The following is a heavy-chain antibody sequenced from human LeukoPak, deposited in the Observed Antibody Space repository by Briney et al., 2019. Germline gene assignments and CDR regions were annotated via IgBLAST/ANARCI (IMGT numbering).Heavy chain of an antibody. D-gene: IGHD1-26*01. J-gene: IGHJ4*02. V-gene: IGHV4-4*07. CDR3: ARERLGGSYYRPVEY. CDR1: GGSISSYY. CDR2: IYTTGST. Sequence: SETLSLTCTVSGGSISSYYWSWIRQPAGKGLEWIGRIYTTGSTNYNPSLKSRVTISLDTSKNQFSLKLSSVSAEDTALYYCARERLGGSYYRPVEYWGQGTLVTVSS.